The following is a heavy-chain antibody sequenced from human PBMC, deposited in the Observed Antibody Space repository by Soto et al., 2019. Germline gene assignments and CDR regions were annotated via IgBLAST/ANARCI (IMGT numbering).Heavy chain of an antibody. Sequence: QVQLVQSGAEVKKPGASVKVSCKASGYTFTSYGISWVRQAPGQGLEWMGWISAHNGNKKYAQNLLGRVTMTTDTSPSTGYMALRSLRSDDTAVYYCAREPNYFDYWGQGTLVTVSS. J-gene: IGHJ4*02. V-gene: IGHV1-18*01. CDR3: AREPNYFDY. CDR1: GYTFTSYG. CDR2: ISAHNGNK.